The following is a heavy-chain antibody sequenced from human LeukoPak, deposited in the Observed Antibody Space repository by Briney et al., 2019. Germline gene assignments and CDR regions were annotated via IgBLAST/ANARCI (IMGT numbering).Heavy chain of an antibody. CDR3: AKNYLSIVVVPTNY. CDR1: GFTFSSYW. J-gene: IGHJ4*02. CDR2: IKSDGSST. Sequence: GGSLRLSCAASGFTFSSYWMHWVRQAPGKGLVWVSRIKSDGSSTIYADSVKGRFTISRDNAKNTSYLQMNSLRAEDTAVYYCAKNYLSIVVVPTNYWGQGTLVTVSS. D-gene: IGHD2-2*01. V-gene: IGHV3-74*01.